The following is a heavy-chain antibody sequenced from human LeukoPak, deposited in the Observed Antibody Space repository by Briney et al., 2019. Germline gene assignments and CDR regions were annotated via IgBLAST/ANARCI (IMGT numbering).Heavy chain of an antibody. V-gene: IGHV4-34*01. D-gene: IGHD1-26*01. J-gene: IGHJ4*02. CDR3: ARGRFVGAPPYYFDY. CDR1: GGSFSGYY. Sequence: PSETLSLICAVYGGSFSGYYWSWIRQPPGKGLEWIGEINHSGSTNYNPSLKSRVTISVDTSKNQFSLKLSSVTAADTAVYYCARGRFVGAPPYYFDYWGQGTLVTVSS. CDR2: INHSGST.